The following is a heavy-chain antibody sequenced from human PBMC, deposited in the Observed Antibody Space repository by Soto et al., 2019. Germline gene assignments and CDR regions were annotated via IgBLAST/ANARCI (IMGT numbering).Heavy chain of an antibody. V-gene: IGHV3-23*01. Sequence: HPGGSLRLSCAASGFTFSSYAMSWVRQAPGKGLEWVSAISGSGGSTYYADSVKGRFTISRDNSKNTLYLQMNSLRAEDTAVYYCAPDVLLWFGELQGDYWGQGTLVTVSS. D-gene: IGHD3-10*01. J-gene: IGHJ4*02. CDR2: ISGSGGST. CDR1: GFTFSSYA. CDR3: APDVLLWFGELQGDY.